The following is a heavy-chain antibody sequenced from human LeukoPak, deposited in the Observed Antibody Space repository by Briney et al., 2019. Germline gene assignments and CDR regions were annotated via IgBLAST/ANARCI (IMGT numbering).Heavy chain of an antibody. D-gene: IGHD2-21*01. J-gene: IGHJ3*02. CDR3: ARRVMTANDAFDI. Sequence: GGSLRLSCAASGFTFRSYSMNWVRRAPGKGLEWVSSISSSSSYIYYADSMKGRFTISRDNAKNSLYLQMNSLRAEDTAVYYCARRVMTANDAFDIWGHGTMVTVSS. V-gene: IGHV3-21*01. CDR2: ISSSSSYI. CDR1: GFTFRSYS.